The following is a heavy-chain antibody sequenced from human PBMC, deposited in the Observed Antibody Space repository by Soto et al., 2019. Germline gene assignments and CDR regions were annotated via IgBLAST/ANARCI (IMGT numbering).Heavy chain of an antibody. CDR2: IIPNFGAT. Sequence: GASVKVSCKASGYSISAYYIHWVRQAPGQGLEWMGGIIPNFGATNYAQNLQGRVTMTTDASTNTAYMELRGLRSDDTAVYYCARGPGRGYNYFDPWGQGTLVTVSS. CDR3: ARGPGRGYNYFDP. V-gene: IGHV1-18*04. CDR1: GYSISAYY. D-gene: IGHD3-10*01. J-gene: IGHJ5*02.